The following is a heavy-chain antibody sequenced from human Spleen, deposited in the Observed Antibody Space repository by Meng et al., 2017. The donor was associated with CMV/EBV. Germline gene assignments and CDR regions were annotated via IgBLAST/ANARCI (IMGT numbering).Heavy chain of an antibody. D-gene: IGHD6-13*01. V-gene: IGHV4-39*01. J-gene: IGHJ4*02. Sequence: GSLRLSCAVSGGSISSSSYHWGWIRQPPGKGLEWIGSIYYSGSTYYNPSLKSRVTISVDTSKNQFSLKLSSVTAADTAVYYCVWGAAGTFDYWGQGTLVTVSS. CDR2: IYYSGST. CDR3: VWGAAGTFDY. CDR1: GGSISSSSYH.